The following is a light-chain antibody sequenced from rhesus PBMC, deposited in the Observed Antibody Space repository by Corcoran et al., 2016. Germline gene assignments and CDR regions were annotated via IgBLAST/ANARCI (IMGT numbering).Light chain of an antibody. V-gene: IGKV1-21*01. J-gene: IGKJ1*01. CDR3: QQHNRTPRT. Sequence: DIQMTQSPSSLSASVGDRVTTTCRASLGISNWLAWYQQKPGKAPKLLNYKASTLQIGVPSRFSGSGSGTSFTLPISSLQPENFATEYFQQHNRTPRTVGQWTKVKIK. CDR2: KAS. CDR1: LGISNW.